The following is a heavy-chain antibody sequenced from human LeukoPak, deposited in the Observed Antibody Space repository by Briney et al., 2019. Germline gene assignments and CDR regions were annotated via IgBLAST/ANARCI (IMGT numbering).Heavy chain of an antibody. CDR2: INGDGSTT. CDR1: GFTFSKYW. CDR3: ATGNYYDSRGYYTFGY. V-gene: IGHV3-74*01. D-gene: IGHD3-22*01. Sequence: PGGPLRLSCAASGFTFSKYWMHWVRQVPGKGLVWVSLINGDGSTTNYADFVKGRFTISRDNAKNTLSLQVNSLRAEDTAVYYCATGNYYDSRGYYTFGYWGQGTLVTVSS. J-gene: IGHJ1*01.